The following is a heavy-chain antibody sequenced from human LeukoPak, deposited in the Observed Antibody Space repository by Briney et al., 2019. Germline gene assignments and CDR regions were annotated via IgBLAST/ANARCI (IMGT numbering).Heavy chain of an antibody. V-gene: IGHV4-34*01. J-gene: IGHJ4*02. CDR2: INHSGST. D-gene: IGHD3-10*01. Sequence: SETLSLTCAVYGGSFSGYYWSWIRQPPGKGLEWIGEINHSGSTNYNPSLKSRVTISVDTSKNQFSLKLSSVTAADTAVYYCARSPRGLPNYWGQGTLVTVSP. CDR1: GGSFSGYY. CDR3: ARSPRGLPNY.